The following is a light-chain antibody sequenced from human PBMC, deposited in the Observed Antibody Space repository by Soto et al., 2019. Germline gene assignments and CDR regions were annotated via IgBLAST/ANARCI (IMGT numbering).Light chain of an antibody. CDR2: DVS. J-gene: IGLJ3*02. CDR3: SSYTTSSTWV. CDR1: SSDVGAYNY. Sequence: QSALTQPASVSGSPGQSITISCTGTSSDVGAYNYVSWYQQYPGKAPKLMIYDVSNRPSGVSNRFSGSKSDNTASLTISVLLAEDEADYYCSSYTTSSTWVFGGGTKLTVL. V-gene: IGLV2-14*01.